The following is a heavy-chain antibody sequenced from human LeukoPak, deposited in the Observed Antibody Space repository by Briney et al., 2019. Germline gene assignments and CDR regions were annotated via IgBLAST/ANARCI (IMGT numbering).Heavy chain of an antibody. V-gene: IGHV3-23*01. CDR2: ISNSGGST. D-gene: IGHD2-15*01. Sequence: QPGGSLRLSCAASGFTFSSYAMSWVRQAPGKGLEWVSVISNSGGSTFYADSVKGRFTISRDNSKNTLYLQMYSLRAEDTAIYYCAKDRGGPTDSWGQGTLVTVSS. J-gene: IGHJ4*02. CDR3: AKDRGGPTDS. CDR1: GFTFSSYA.